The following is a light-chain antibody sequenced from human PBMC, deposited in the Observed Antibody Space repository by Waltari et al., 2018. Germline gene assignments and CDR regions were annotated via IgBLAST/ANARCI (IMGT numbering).Light chain of an antibody. CDR3: ISYTSRTTYV. V-gene: IGLV2-14*01. Sequence: QSALTQPASVSGSPGQSTTISCTGTSSYIGVFDYVSWYQQHPGKVPRLVIHNVSQRPSGVSNRFSGSKSGNTASLTISGLQAEDEADYYCISYTSRTTYVFGTGTKVTVL. CDR2: NVS. CDR1: SSYIGVFDY. J-gene: IGLJ1*01.